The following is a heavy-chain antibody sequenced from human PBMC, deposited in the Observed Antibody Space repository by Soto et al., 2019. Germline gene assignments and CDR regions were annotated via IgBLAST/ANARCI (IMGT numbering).Heavy chain of an antibody. J-gene: IGHJ5*02. CDR3: ASGFVYSSSSLPWFDP. V-gene: IGHV1-69*06. Sequence: SVKVSCKASGYTFTGYYMQWVRQAPGQGLEWMGGIIPIFGTANYAQKFQGRVTITADKSTSTAYMELSSLRSEDTAVYYCASGFVYSSSSLPWFDPWGQGTLVTVSS. CDR2: IIPIFGTA. D-gene: IGHD6-6*01. CDR1: GYTFTGYY.